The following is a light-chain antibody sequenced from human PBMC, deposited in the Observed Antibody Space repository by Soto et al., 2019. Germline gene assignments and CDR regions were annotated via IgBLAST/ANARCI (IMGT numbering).Light chain of an antibody. J-gene: IGLJ1*01. CDR3: GSYTSTTYV. CDR2: EVT. Sequence: QSVLTQPASVSGSPGQSITISCTGTSSDLGNYNYVSWYQQHPGTAPKLILYEVTNRPSGVSDRFSGSKSGNTASLSISGLQTEDEDDYHCGSYTSTTYVFGTGTKVTVL. CDR1: SSDLGNYNY. V-gene: IGLV2-14*01.